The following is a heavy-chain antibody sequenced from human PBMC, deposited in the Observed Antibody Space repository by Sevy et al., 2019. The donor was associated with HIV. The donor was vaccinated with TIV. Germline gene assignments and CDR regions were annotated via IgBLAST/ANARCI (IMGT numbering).Heavy chain of an antibody. J-gene: IGHJ4*02. CDR2: IYSSGST. Sequence: SETLSLTCTVSGGSISSYYWSLIRQPPGKGLEWVGYIYSSGSTNYNPSLKSRVTISVDTSQNQFSLKLSSVTAADTAVYYCARVGLARYFFDSWGQGNLVTVS. CDR3: ARVGLARYFFDS. CDR1: GGSISSYY. V-gene: IGHV4-59*13.